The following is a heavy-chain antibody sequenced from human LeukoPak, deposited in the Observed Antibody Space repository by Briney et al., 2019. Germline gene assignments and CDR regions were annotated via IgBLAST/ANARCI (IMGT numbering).Heavy chain of an antibody. CDR2: IYYSGST. CDR3: ARDTGESFDY. V-gene: IGHV4-39*02. Sequence: SETLSLTCTVSGVSISSSTYYWGWIRQPPGKGLEWIGSIYYSGSTYYNPSPKSRVTISVDTSKNQFSLKLSSVTAADTAVYYCARDTGESFDYWGQGTLVTVSS. J-gene: IGHJ4*02. CDR1: GVSISSSTYY. D-gene: IGHD3-10*01.